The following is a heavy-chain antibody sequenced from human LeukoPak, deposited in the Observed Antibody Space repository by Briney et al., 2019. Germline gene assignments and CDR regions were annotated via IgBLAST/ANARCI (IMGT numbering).Heavy chain of an antibody. V-gene: IGHV3-7*01. J-gene: IGHJ3*02. CDR1: VFTFSSYC. CDR2: IKQDGSEK. CDR3: ARDRSVGAFDI. Sequence: GGSLRLSCAAAVFTFSSYCMSWVRQAAGKGLEWVANIKQDGSEKYYVDSVKGRFTISRDNAKNSLYLQMNSLRAEDTAVYYCARDRSVGAFDIWGQGTMVTVSS.